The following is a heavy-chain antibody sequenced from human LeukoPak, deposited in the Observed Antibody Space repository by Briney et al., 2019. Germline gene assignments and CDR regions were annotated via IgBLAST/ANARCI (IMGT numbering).Heavy chain of an antibody. Sequence: GASVKVSCKASGYSFNDYYIHWVRQAPGQGHEWMGWISPNSGGTNYAQNFQGRVIMTRDTSITTAYMELSGLTSDDTALYYCARNYGGTSKYFDYWGQGTLVTVSS. CDR1: GYSFNDYY. CDR2: ISPNSGGT. CDR3: ARNYGGTSKYFDY. V-gene: IGHV1-2*02. D-gene: IGHD4-23*01. J-gene: IGHJ4*02.